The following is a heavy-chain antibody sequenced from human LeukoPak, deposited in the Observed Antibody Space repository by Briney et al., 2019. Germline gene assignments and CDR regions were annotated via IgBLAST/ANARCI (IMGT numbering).Heavy chain of an antibody. CDR1: GFTFSSYS. V-gene: IGHV3-21*01. CDR3: AREGYCSGGSCYSFVFDY. CDR2: ISSSSSYI. J-gene: IGHJ4*02. D-gene: IGHD2-15*01. Sequence: GGSLRLSCAASGFTFSSYSMNWVRQAPGKGLEWVSSISSSSSYIYYADSVKGRFTISRDNAKNSLYLQMNSLRAEDTAVYYCAREGYCSGGSCYSFVFDYWGQGTLVTVSS.